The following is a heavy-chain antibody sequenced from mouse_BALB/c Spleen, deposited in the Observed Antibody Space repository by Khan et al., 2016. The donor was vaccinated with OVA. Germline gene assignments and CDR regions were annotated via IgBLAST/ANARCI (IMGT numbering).Heavy chain of an antibody. CDR3: ASHLTGSFAY. Sequence: EVQLVESGGDLVKPGGSLKLSCAASGFTFSSYSMSWVRQTPDKRLEWVASISSGGDYTYYPDIVKGRFTISRDNAKNTLYLEMSSRKPEDTGMYFCASHLTGSFAYWGQGTLVTVSA. CDR2: ISSGGDYT. V-gene: IGHV5-6*01. D-gene: IGHD4-1*01. CDR1: GFTFSSYS. J-gene: IGHJ3*01.